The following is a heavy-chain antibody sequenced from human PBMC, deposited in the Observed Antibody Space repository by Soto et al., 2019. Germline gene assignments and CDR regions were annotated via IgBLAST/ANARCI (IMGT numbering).Heavy chain of an antibody. CDR3: ARDIRGCSGCLPNVLLWFGELYGMDV. CDR2: ISAYNGNT. CDR1: GYTFTSYG. J-gene: IGHJ6*02. Sequence: ASVKVSFKASGYTFTSYGICWVRQAPGQGLEWMGWISAYNGNTNYAQKLQGRVTMTTDTSTSTAYMELRSLRSDDTAVYYCARDIRGCSGCLPNVLLWFGELYGMDVWGQGTTVTVSS. V-gene: IGHV1-18*01. D-gene: IGHD3-10*01.